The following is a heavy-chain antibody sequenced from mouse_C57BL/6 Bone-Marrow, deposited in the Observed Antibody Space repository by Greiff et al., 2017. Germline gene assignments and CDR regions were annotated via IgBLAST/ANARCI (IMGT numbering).Heavy chain of an antibody. D-gene: IGHD2-5*01. Sequence: VQLQQPGAELVKPGASVKMSCKASGYTFTSSWITWVKQRPGQGLEWIGDIYPGSGSTNSNEKFKSKATLTVDTSSSTAYMQLSSLTSEDSAVYYCARPYYSNYWYFDVWGTGTTVTGSS. V-gene: IGHV1-55*01. CDR1: GYTFTSSW. CDR2: IYPGSGST. J-gene: IGHJ1*03. CDR3: ARPYYSNYWYFDV.